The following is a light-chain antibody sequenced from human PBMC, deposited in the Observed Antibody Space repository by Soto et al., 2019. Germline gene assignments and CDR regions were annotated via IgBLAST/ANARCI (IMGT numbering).Light chain of an antibody. V-gene: IGLV4-69*01. CDR2: LNSDGSH. CDR1: SGHSSYA. J-gene: IGLJ2*01. CDR3: QTWGTGIQV. Sequence: QAVVTQSPSASASLGASVKLTCTLSSGHSSYAIAWHQQRPEKGPRYLMKLNSDGSHSKGDGITDRFSGSSSGAERYLTISRLQSEDEADYYCQTWGTGIQVFGGGTKLTVL.